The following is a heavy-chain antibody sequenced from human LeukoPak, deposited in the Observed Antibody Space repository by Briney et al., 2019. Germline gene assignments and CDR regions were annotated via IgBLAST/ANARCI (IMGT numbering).Heavy chain of an antibody. CDR1: GGSISSYY. CDR3: ARTTEAHSWRTRYYDYYMDV. Sequence: PSETLSLTCTVSGGSISSYYWSWIRQPPRKGLEWIGYIYYSGSTNYNPSLKSRVTISVDTSKNQFSLKLSSVTAADTAVYYCARTTEAHSWRTRYYDYYMDVWGKGTTVTVSS. J-gene: IGHJ6*03. D-gene: IGHD6-13*01. CDR2: IYYSGST. V-gene: IGHV4-59*01.